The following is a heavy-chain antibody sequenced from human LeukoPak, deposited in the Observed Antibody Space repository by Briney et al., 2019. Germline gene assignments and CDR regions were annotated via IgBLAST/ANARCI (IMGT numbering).Heavy chain of an antibody. CDR1: GFAFSDYW. V-gene: IGHV3-7*01. Sequence: PGGSLRLSCATFGFAFSDYWMTWVRQVPGKGLEGVANINREGNEKYYVDSVKGRFTISRDNAKNSVDLQMDSLRVEDTAVYYCARVGTWELQRVFDFWGQGTLVTVSS. CDR2: INREGNEK. CDR3: ARVGTWELQRVFDF. J-gene: IGHJ4*02. D-gene: IGHD1-26*01.